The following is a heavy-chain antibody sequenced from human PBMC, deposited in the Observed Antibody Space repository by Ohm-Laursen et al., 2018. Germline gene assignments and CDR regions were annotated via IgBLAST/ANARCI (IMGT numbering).Heavy chain of an antibody. Sequence: GSSVKVSCKASGYTFTSYDINWVRQATGQGLEWMGWMNPNSGNTGYAQKFQGRVTMTRNTSISTAYMELSSLKSDDTAVYYCARGSYFSYYFDYWGQGTLVTVSS. D-gene: IGHD3-10*01. CDR3: ARGSYFSYYFDY. CDR2: MNPNSGNT. J-gene: IGHJ4*02. V-gene: IGHV1-8*01. CDR1: GYTFTSYD.